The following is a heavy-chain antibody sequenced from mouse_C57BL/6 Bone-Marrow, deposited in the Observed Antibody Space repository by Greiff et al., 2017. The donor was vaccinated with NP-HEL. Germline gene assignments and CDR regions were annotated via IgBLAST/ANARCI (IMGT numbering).Heavy chain of an antibody. V-gene: IGHV5-9-1*02. CDR3: TRASYYYGSSPFDY. Sequence: EVKVVESGEGLVKPGGSLKLSCAASGFTFSSYAMSWVRQTPEKRLEWVAYISRGGDYIYYADTVKGRFTISRDNARNTLYLQMSSLKSEDTAMYYCTRASYYYGSSPFDYWGQGTTLTVSS. CDR2: ISRGGDYI. CDR1: GFTFSSYA. D-gene: IGHD1-1*01. J-gene: IGHJ2*01.